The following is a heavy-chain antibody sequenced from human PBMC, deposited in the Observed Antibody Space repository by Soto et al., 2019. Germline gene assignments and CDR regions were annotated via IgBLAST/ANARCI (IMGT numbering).Heavy chain of an antibody. D-gene: IGHD3-10*01. V-gene: IGHV1-2*02. CDR3: XXEEGFRITMARGRXXXP. CDR2: DNQISGYT. CDR1: GYTFTCYY. Sequence: QIQLVQSGAEVKKPGASVKVSCRASGYTFTCYYLHWVRQAPGQGLEGMGWDNQISGYTNYAQKFHDRVIMPRHRYITQVHIALRRLRYADTAVXXXXXEEGFRITMARGRXXXPWGXXT. J-gene: IGHJ5*02.